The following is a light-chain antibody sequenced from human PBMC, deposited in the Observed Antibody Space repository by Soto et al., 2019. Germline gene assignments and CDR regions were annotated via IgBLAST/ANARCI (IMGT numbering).Light chain of an antibody. CDR2: SAS. CDR1: QSLNTF. CDR3: QDRSSAPPIT. Sequence: EIVCTQYPATLSWSTGERATXSCRASQSLNTFLVWYQQRPGQAPILLIYSASHTARGIPALFSGSGIGTDFTLTIRRTGPKDDEVCYCQDRSSAPPITFGQGTRLEIK. V-gene: IGKV3-11*01. J-gene: IGKJ5*01.